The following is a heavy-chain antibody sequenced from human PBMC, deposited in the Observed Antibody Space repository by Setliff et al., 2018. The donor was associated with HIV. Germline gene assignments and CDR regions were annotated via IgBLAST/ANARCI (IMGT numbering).Heavy chain of an antibody. CDR3: ASLGGYYPYYYYYMDV. CDR1: GGIFSRFA. J-gene: IGHJ6*03. D-gene: IGHD3-3*01. V-gene: IGHV1-69*13. Sequence: GASVKVSCKASGGIFSRFAFSWVRQAPGQGLEWMGGIIPIFGTANYAQKFQGRVTITADESTSTAYMALSSLRSEDTAVYYCASLGGYYPYYYYYMDVWGKGTTVTVSS. CDR2: IIPIFGTA.